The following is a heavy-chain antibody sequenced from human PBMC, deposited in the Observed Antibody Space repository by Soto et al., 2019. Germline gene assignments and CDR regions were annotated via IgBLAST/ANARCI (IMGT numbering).Heavy chain of an antibody. CDR1: GFTFSSYA. V-gene: IGHV3-23*01. CDR2: ISGGTSST. J-gene: IGHJ4*02. D-gene: IGHD6-13*01. CDR3: AKERWAAAGTPTLDY. Sequence: EVQLLESGGGLVQPGGSLRLSCAASGFTFSSYAMSWVRQAPGKGLEWVSAISGGTSSTYYADSVKGRSTISRDNSKNTRYLQMNSLRAEDTAVYYCAKERWAAAGTPTLDYWGQGTLVTVSS.